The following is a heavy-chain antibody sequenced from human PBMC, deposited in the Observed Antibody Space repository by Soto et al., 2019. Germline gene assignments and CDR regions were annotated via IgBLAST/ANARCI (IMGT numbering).Heavy chain of an antibody. CDR2: IIPIFGTP. V-gene: IGHV1-69*01. D-gene: IGHD3-10*01. CDR3: ARDRDDYGSGNYYNRIDF. Sequence: QVQLVQSGAEVKKHGSSLKVSCKASGGIFSTYAISWLRQAPGQGLEWMGGIIPIFGTPNYAQRFQGRVTITADESTSTAYMELSRLRSEDTAVYYCARDRDDYGSGNYYNRIDFWGQGTLVTVSS. J-gene: IGHJ4*02. CDR1: GGIFSTYA.